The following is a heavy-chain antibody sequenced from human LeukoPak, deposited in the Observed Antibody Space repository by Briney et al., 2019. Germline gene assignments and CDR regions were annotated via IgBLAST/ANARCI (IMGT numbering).Heavy chain of an antibody. D-gene: IGHD3-10*01. Sequence: GSLRLSCSASGFTFSSYAMHWVRQAPGKGLEYVSAISSNGGSTYYADSVKGRFTISRDNSKNTLYLQMSSLRAEDTAVYYCVKEGGKLWFGELDYWGQGTLVTVSS. CDR2: ISSNGGST. J-gene: IGHJ4*02. CDR1: GFTFSSYA. CDR3: VKEGGKLWFGELDY. V-gene: IGHV3-64D*06.